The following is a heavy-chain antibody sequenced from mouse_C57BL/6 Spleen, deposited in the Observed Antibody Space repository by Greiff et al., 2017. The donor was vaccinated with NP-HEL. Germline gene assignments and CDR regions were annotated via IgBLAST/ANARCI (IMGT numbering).Heavy chain of an antibody. CDR1: GYTFTSYW. Sequence: VQLQQPGAELVKPGASVKLSCKASGYTFTSYWMHWVKQRPGQGLEWIGMIHPNSGSTNYNEKFKSKATLTVDKSSSTAYMQLCSLTSEDSAVYYCARVDSSGSFAYWGQGTLVTVSA. V-gene: IGHV1-64*01. D-gene: IGHD3-2*02. CDR3: ARVDSSGSFAY. J-gene: IGHJ3*01. CDR2: IHPNSGST.